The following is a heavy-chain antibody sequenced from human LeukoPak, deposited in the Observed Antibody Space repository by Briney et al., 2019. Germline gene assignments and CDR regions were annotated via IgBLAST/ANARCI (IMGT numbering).Heavy chain of an antibody. J-gene: IGHJ5*02. CDR2: INSDGTTT. CDR1: AFNFTAYW. V-gene: IGHV3-74*01. CDR3: AVSNGGYGP. Sequence: GGSLRLSCASSAFNFTAYWMHRVRQDPRQGLLWVARINSDGTTTNYADSVKGRFTISRDNAKNTLFLQMNSLRAEDTAVYFCAVSNGGYGPWGQGALVTVSS. D-gene: IGHD5-12*01.